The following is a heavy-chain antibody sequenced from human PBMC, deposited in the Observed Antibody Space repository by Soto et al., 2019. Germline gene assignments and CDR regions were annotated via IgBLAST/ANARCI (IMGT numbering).Heavy chain of an antibody. Sequence: SETLSLTCAVYGGSFSYYYWTWIRQPPGKGLEWIGEINHSGSTNYKPSLKSRVTMSVDTSKNQFSLKLSSVTAADTAVYYCARGPDIVATITRSFDFCGQGILVTVSS. CDR1: GGSFSYYY. V-gene: IGHV4-34*01. CDR2: INHSGST. CDR3: ARGPDIVATITRSFDF. D-gene: IGHD5-12*01. J-gene: IGHJ4*02.